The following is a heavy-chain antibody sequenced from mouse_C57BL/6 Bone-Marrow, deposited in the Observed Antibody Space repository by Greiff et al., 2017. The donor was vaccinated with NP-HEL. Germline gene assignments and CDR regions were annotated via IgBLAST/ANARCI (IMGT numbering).Heavy chain of an antibody. Sequence: EVKVVESGGGLVKPGGSLKLSCAASGFTFSSYAMSWVRQTPEKRLEWVATISDGGSYTYYPDNVKGRFTISRDNAKNNLYLQMSHLKSEDTAMYYCARDRDYPYYAMDYWGQGTSVTVSS. J-gene: IGHJ4*01. D-gene: IGHD1-1*02. CDR2: ISDGGSYT. V-gene: IGHV5-4*01. CDR3: ARDRDYPYYAMDY. CDR1: GFTFSSYA.